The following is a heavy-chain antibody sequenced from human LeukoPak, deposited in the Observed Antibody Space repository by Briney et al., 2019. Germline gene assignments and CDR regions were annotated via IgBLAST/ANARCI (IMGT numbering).Heavy chain of an antibody. CDR2: ISAYNDDA. J-gene: IGHJ4*02. Sequence: GASVNVSCKASGYTFTTYRISWVRQAPGQGLEWMGWISAYNDDAHYAQKLQGRVTMTTDTSTNIAYMELRSLRSDDTAVYYCARVGGGNYYYFDYWGQGTLVTVSS. CDR1: GYTFTTYR. D-gene: IGHD1-26*01. CDR3: ARVGGGNYYYFDY. V-gene: IGHV1-18*01.